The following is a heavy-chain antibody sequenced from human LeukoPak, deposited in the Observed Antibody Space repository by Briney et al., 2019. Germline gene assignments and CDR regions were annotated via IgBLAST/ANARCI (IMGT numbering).Heavy chain of an antibody. CDR2: IYSNSGYT. CDR3: ARDRSDAFDF. Sequence: ASVKVSCKACGYTFNGYHIHWVRQAPGQGLEWIGRIYSNSGYTNYAQKFQGRVTMHRDPSISTAYMELSTLKSDDTAVYYCARDRSDAFDFWGQGTMVTVSS. V-gene: IGHV1-2*06. J-gene: IGHJ3*01. CDR1: GYTFNGYH.